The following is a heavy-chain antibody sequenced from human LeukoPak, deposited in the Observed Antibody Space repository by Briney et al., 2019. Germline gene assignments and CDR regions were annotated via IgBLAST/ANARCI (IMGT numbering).Heavy chain of an antibody. D-gene: IGHD3-22*01. CDR1: GYTFTGYY. J-gene: IGHJ4*02. V-gene: IGHV1-2*02. CDR2: INPNSGGT. CDR3: ASFPGNYYDSSGYRH. Sequence: APVKVSCKASGYTFTGYYMHWVRQAPGQGLEWMGWINPNSGGTNYAQKFQGRVTMTRDTSISTAYMELSRLRSDDTAVYYCASFPGNYYDSSGYRHWGQGTLVTVSS.